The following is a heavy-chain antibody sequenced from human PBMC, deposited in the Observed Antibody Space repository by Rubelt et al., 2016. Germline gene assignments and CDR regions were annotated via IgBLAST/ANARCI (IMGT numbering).Heavy chain of an antibody. CDR2: INHSGRT. J-gene: IGHJ4*02. V-gene: IGHV4-34*01. CDR3: ASRGRYYGSGSYPPRTGIVDY. D-gene: IGHD3-10*01. CDR1: GGSFSGYY. Sequence: QVQLQQWGAGLLKPSETLSLTCAVYGGSFSGYYWSWIRQPPGKGLEWIREINHSGRTNYNPSLKSRVTISVDTSKNQFSLKLSSVAAADTAVYYCASRGRYYGSGSYPPRTGIVDYWGQGTLVTVSS.